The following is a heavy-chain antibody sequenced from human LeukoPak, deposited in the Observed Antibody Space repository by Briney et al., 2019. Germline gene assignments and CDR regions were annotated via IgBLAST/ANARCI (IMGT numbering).Heavy chain of an antibody. V-gene: IGHV3-33*01. CDR2: IWYDGSNK. J-gene: IGHJ4*02. D-gene: IGHD3-22*01. CDR1: GFTFSSYG. CDR3: ARGGGDSSGYYYEILLKN. Sequence: PGGSLRLSCAASGFTFSSYGMHWVRQAPGKGLEWVAVIWYDGSNKYYADSVKSRFTISRDNSKNTLYLQMNSLRAEDTAVYYCARGGGDSSGYYYEILLKNWGQGTLVTVSS.